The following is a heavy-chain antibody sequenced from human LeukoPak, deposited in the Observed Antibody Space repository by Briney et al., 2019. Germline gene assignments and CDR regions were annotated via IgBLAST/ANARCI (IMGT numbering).Heavy chain of an antibody. J-gene: IGHJ4*02. Sequence: PSETLSLTCAVYGGSFSGYYWSWIRKPPGKGQGWIGEINHSASTNYNPSLKSRGTISVETAKNQYPLRLSSVTAPGTAVYICVRVVDLIAGSSRGSLNTWGQEPLFTV. V-gene: IGHV4-34*01. D-gene: IGHD6-19*01. CDR3: VRVVDLIAGSSRGSLNT. CDR1: GGSFSGYY. CDR2: INHSAST.